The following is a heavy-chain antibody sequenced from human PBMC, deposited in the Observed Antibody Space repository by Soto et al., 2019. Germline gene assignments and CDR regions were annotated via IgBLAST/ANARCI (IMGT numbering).Heavy chain of an antibody. J-gene: IGHJ6*02. V-gene: IGHV4-39*07. CDR3: ARLSLVAATYYYYGMDV. Sequence: SETLSLTCIVAGDSISSSSYYWSWIRQPPGKGLEWIGEINHSGSTNYNPSLKSRVTISVDSSKNQFSLKLSSVTAADTAVYYCARLSLVAATYYYYGMDVWGQGTTVTVSS. CDR2: INHSGST. CDR1: GDSISSSSYY. D-gene: IGHD2-15*01.